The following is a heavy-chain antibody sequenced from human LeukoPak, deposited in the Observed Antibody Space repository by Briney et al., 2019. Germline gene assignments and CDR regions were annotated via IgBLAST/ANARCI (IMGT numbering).Heavy chain of an antibody. CDR1: GFTFSSYG. J-gene: IGHJ6*03. V-gene: IGHV3-30*02. D-gene: IGHD6-13*01. Sequence: GGSLRLSCAASGFTFSSYGMHWVRQAPGKGLEWVAFIRYDGSNKYYADSVKGRFTISRDNAKNSVYLQMTSLRAEDTALYYCAKDATAVPGTVYMDVWGKGTTVTISS. CDR3: AKDATAVPGTVYMDV. CDR2: IRYDGSNK.